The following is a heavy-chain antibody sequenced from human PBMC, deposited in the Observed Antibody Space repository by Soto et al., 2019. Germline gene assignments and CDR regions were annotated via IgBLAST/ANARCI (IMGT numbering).Heavy chain of an antibody. CDR2: ISASSGNT. Sequence: QTQLVQSGPEVKNPGASVKVSCKASGYSFNSYGISWVRQAPGQGLEWMGWISASSGNTSYAEELQGRVTMTTDSATSTAYMELRSLTSDDTAVYYCARETKFYGFWSGYYRFDTWGQGTLVSVSP. V-gene: IGHV1-18*01. J-gene: IGHJ5*02. CDR1: GYSFNSYG. CDR3: ARETKFYGFWSGYYRFDT. D-gene: IGHD3-3*01.